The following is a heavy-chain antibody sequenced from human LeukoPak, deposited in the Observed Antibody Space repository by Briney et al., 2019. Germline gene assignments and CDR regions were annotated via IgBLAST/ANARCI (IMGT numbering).Heavy chain of an antibody. Sequence: SETLSLTCTVSGGSISSYYWSWIRQPPGKGLEWIGYIYYSGSTNYNPSLKSRVTISVDTSKYQFSLKLSSVTAADTAVYYCGTGTTTVDYWGQGTLVTVSS. CDR3: GTGTTTVDY. V-gene: IGHV4-59*08. D-gene: IGHD1-14*01. J-gene: IGHJ4*02. CDR1: GGSISSYY. CDR2: IYYSGST.